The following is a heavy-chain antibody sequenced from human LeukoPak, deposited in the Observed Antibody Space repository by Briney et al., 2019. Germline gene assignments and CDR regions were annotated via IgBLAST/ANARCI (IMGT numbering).Heavy chain of an antibody. CDR1: GFTFNTYG. CDR2: IWYDGSNK. V-gene: IGHV3-33*06. D-gene: IGHD1-26*01. J-gene: IGHJ4*02. Sequence: GGPLRLSCAASGFTFNTYGMHWVREAPGKGVEWAAVIWYDGSNKYYADSVKGRFTISRDNSKNTLYLQMSSLRAEDTAVYYWAKAFCGSYCPFEYWGQGTLVTVSS. CDR3: AKAFCGSYCPFEY.